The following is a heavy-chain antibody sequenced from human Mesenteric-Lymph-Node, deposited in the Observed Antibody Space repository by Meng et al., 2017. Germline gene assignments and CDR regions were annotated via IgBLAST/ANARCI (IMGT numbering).Heavy chain of an antibody. D-gene: IGHD3-10*01. CDR1: GGTFSSYA. V-gene: IGHV1-69*06. J-gene: IGHJ4*02. Sequence: SVKVSCKASGGTFSSYAISWVRQAPGQGLEWMGGIIPIFGTANYAQKFQGRVTITADKSTSTAYVELSSLRSEDTAVYYCARALDYYGSGSYLNRFGFWGQGTLVTVSS. CDR3: ARALDYYGSGSYLNRFGF. CDR2: IIPIFGTA.